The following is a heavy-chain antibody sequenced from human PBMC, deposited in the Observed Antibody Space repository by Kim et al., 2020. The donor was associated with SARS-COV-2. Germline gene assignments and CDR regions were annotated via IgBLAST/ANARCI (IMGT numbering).Heavy chain of an antibody. D-gene: IGHD3-10*01. J-gene: IGHJ4*02. CDR3: AKEWRYYGSFDY. V-gene: IGHV3-23*01. Sequence: YDADSLQGRFTISRDNSKNTLYLQMNSRRAEDTAVYYCAKEWRYYGSFDYWGQGTLVTVSS.